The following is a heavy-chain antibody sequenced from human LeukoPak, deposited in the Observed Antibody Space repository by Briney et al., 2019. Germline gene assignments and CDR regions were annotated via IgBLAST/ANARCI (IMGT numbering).Heavy chain of an antibody. CDR2: IYYSGST. CDR1: AGSISVSSYY. CDR3: ARGGDYGGNPDY. Sequence: PSETLSLTCNVSAGSISVSSYYWGWISQPPGKGLEWIGSIYYSGSTNYNPSLKSRVTISVDTSKNQFSLKLSSVTAADTAVYYCARGGDYGGNPDYWGQGTLVTVSS. D-gene: IGHD4-23*01. V-gene: IGHV4-39*07. J-gene: IGHJ4*02.